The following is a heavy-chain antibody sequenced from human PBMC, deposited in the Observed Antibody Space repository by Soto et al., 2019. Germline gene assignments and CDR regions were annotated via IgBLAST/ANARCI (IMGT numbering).Heavy chain of an antibody. CDR1: GGTLDSYS. J-gene: IGHJ4*02. CDR3: ARDGGGRYFDWSRHYFYY. Sequence: ASVKVSCKASGGTLDSYSITWVRQAPGQGLEWMGGIIPIFGSASYAQRFQGRVTITADESTSTSYMELSSLRSEDTAVYYCARDGGGRYFDWSRHYFYYWGQGTLVTVSS. D-gene: IGHD3-9*01. CDR2: IIPIFGSA. V-gene: IGHV1-69*13.